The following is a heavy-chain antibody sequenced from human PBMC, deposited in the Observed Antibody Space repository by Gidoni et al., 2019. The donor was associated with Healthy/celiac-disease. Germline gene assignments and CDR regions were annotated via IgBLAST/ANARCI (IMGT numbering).Heavy chain of an antibody. CDR2: IKSKTDGGTT. CDR1: GFTFSNAW. D-gene: IGHD4-4*01. Sequence: EVQLVESGGGLVKPGGSLRLSCAASGFTFSNAWMSWVRQAPGKGLEWVGRIKSKTDGGTTDYAAPVKGRFTISRDDSKNTLYLQMNSLKTEDTAVYYCTTELTVTTTFDYWGQGTLVTVSS. J-gene: IGHJ4*02. V-gene: IGHV3-15*01. CDR3: TTELTVTTTFDY.